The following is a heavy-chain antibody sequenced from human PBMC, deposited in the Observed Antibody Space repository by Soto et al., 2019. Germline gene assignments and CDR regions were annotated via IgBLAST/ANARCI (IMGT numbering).Heavy chain of an antibody. V-gene: IGHV4-30-2*01. CDR3: AKIMLTVTTAAFDI. D-gene: IGHD4-17*01. J-gene: IGHJ3*02. CDR1: GGSISSGGYS. CDR2: IYHSGST. Sequence: SETLSLTCAVSGGSISSGGYSWSWIRQPPGKGLEWIGYIYHSGSTYYNPSLKSRVTISVDRSKNQFSLKLSSVTAADTAVYYCAKIMLTVTTAAFDIWGQGTMVTVSS.